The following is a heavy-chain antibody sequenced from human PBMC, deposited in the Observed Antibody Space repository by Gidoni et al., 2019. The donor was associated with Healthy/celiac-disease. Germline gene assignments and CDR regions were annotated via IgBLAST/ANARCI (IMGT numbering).Heavy chain of an antibody. CDR3: ARDLYGSGSPVGY. CDR2: ISSSSSYI. V-gene: IGHV3-21*01. J-gene: IGHJ4*02. CDR1: GFTFSSYS. Sequence: EVQLVESGGGLVKPGGSLRLSCAASGFTFSSYSMNWVRQAPGKGLEWVSSISSSSSYIYYADSVKGRFTISRDNAKNSLYLQMNSLRAEDTAVYYCARDLYGSGSPVGYWGQGTLVTVSS. D-gene: IGHD3-10*01.